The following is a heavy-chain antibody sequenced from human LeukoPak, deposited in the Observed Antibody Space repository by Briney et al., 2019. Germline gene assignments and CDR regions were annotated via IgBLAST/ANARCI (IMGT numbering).Heavy chain of an antibody. J-gene: IGHJ4*02. Sequence: SVKVSCKASGGTFSSYAISWVRQAPGQGLEWMGGIIPIFGTANYAQKFQGRVTMTRDTSISTAYMELSRLRSDDTAVYYCARGTVDTAMVLFDYWGQGTLVTVSS. D-gene: IGHD5-18*01. CDR2: IIPIFGTA. CDR3: ARGTVDTAMVLFDY. V-gene: IGHV1-69*05. CDR1: GGTFSSYA.